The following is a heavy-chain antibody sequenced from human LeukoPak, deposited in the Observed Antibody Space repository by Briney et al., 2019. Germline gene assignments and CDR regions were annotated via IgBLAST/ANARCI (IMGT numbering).Heavy chain of an antibody. CDR3: AKHPYGSGSPGPNYYFDY. D-gene: IGHD3-10*01. J-gene: IGHJ4*02. CDR1: GFTFSSYA. V-gene: IGHV3-23*01. CDR2: ISGSGGST. Sequence: GGSLRLSRAASGFTFSSYAMSWVRQAPGKGLEWVSAISGSGGSTYYADSVKGRFTISRDNSKNTLYLQMNSLRAEDTAVYYCAKHPYGSGSPGPNYYFDYWGQGTLVTVSS.